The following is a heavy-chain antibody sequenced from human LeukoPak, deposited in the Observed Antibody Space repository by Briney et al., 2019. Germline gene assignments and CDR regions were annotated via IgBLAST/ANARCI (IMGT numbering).Heavy chain of an antibody. J-gene: IGHJ3*02. D-gene: IGHD5-12*01. CDR2: INHSGST. CDR1: GGSFSGYY. V-gene: IGHV4-34*01. Sequence: SETLSLTCAVYGGSFSGYYWSWIRQPPGKGLEWIGEINHSGSTNYNPSLKSRVTISVDTSKNQFSLKLSSVTAADTAVYYCARESRYVADAFDIWGQGTMVTVSS. CDR3: ARESRYVADAFDI.